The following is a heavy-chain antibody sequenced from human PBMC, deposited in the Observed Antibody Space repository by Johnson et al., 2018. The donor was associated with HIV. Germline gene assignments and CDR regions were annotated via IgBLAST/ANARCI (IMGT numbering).Heavy chain of an antibody. J-gene: IGHJ3*02. CDR2: IYSGGST. CDR3: FIAPGAFDI. CDR1: GFTFSSYA. Sequence: QVQLVESGGGVVQPGRSLRLSCAASGFTFSSYAMHWVRQAPGKGLEWVSVIYSGGSTYYTDYVKGRFTISRDNSKNTLYLQMNSLRAEDTAVYYCFIAPGAFDIWGQGTMVTVSS. V-gene: IGHV3-NL1*01. D-gene: IGHD6-13*01.